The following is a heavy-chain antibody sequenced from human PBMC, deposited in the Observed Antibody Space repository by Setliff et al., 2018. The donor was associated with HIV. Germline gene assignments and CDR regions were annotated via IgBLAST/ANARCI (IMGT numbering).Heavy chain of an antibody. V-gene: IGHV3-15*01. D-gene: IGHD6-13*01. Sequence: LRLSCVASGFTFNNAWMSWVRQAPGKGLEWVGRFKSKTDGGTTDYAAPVKGRFTISRDDSKNTLYLQMNSLKTEDTAVYYCTAALQQQVVRWFDPWGQGTLVTVSS. CDR1: GFTFNNAW. CDR2: FKSKTDGGTT. J-gene: IGHJ5*02. CDR3: TAALQQQVVRWFDP.